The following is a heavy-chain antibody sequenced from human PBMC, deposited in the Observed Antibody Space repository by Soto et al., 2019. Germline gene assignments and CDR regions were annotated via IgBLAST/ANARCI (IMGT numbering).Heavy chain of an antibody. D-gene: IGHD3-3*01. Sequence: NVSLKGFFGGLSGDPSGRLRLEHGQGVEWLGGIIHISGTANYAQKFQGRVTMTADESTSTAYMELSTLRSEDTAVYYCARVGTFGLVTTGGFDYWGQGTLVTVSS. CDR2: IIHISGTA. J-gene: IGHJ4*02. CDR3: ARVGTFGLVTTGGFDY. V-gene: IGHV1-69*01. CDR1: FGGLSGDP.